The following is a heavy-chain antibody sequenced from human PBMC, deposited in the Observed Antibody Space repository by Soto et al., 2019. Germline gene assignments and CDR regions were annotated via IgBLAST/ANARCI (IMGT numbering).Heavy chain of an antibody. CDR1: GGSTSSSLYQ. CDR2: VYYNGNT. Sequence: SETLSLTCTVSGGSTSSSLYQWVWIRQPPGKGLEWIGNVYYNGNTYYNPSLKSRLTISVDTSNNQFSLKVRSVTAADTAVYYCAKDGGPVYCNSPGCSAKHFDYWGQGTLVTVSS. D-gene: IGHD2-2*01. CDR3: AKDGGPVYCNSPGCSAKHFDY. J-gene: IGHJ4*02. V-gene: IGHV4-39*02.